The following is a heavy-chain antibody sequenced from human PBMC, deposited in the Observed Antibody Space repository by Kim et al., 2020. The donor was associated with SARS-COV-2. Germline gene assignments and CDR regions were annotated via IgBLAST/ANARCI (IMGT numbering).Heavy chain of an antibody. D-gene: IGHD3-22*01. V-gene: IGHV3-64D*09. CDR1: GFSFSQNN. CDR3: VKGVYYDSPPS. CDR2: IINNGGRT. Sequence: GGSLRLSCSASGFSFSQNNMHWVRQAPGKGLESVSGIINNGGRTYYADSLKGRFTISRDNSKNTLYLQMSSLRVEDTAVYYCVKGVYYDSPPSWGQGILVTVSS. J-gene: IGHJ5*02.